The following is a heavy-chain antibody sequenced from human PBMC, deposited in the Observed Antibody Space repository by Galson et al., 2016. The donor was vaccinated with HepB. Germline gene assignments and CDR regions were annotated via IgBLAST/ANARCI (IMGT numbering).Heavy chain of an antibody. Sequence: PLRLSCAASGFSIRKYWMQWVRLVPGKGLEWVASISDDGGKTYHVDSVKGRFTISRDTAKNSLYLQMNSLRAEDTAVYFCARLITFYDLMDCWGQGAVVTVSS. CDR3: ARLITFYDLMDC. CDR1: GFSIRKYW. J-gene: IGHJ4*02. CDR2: ISDDGGKT. V-gene: IGHV3-7*03. D-gene: IGHD3-3*01.